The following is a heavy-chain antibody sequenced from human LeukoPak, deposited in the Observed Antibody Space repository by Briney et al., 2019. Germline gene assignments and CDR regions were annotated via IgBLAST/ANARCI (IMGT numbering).Heavy chain of an antibody. J-gene: IGHJ5*02. D-gene: IGHD2-15*01. V-gene: IGHV3-66*01. Sequence: PGGSLRLSCAASGFTVSSNYMSWVRQAPGKGLEWVSVIYSGGSTYYADSVKGRFTISRDNSKNTLYLQMNSLRAEDTAVYYCARDLSCSGGSCYSAVGWFDPWGQGTLVTVSS. CDR3: ARDLSCSGGSCYSAVGWFDP. CDR1: GFTVSSNY. CDR2: IYSGGST.